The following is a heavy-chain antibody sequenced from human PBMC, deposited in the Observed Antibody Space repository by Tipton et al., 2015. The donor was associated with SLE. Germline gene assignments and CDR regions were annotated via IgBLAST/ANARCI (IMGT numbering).Heavy chain of an antibody. CDR2: IYYSGST. CDR1: GGSISSYY. D-gene: IGHD5-18*01. CDR3: ARDLGYKAFDI. V-gene: IGHV4-59*01. J-gene: IGHJ3*02. Sequence: TLSLTCTVSGGSISSYYWSWIRQPPGKGLEWIGYIYYSGSTNYNPSLKSRVTVSVDASKNQFSLKLSSVTAADTAVYYCARDLGYKAFDIWGQGTMVTVSS.